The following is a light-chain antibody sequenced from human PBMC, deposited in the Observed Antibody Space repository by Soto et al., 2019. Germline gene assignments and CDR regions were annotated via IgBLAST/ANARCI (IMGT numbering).Light chain of an antibody. CDR1: QSVSIK. CDR3: QQYNNWPPIT. V-gene: IGKV3-15*01. J-gene: IGKJ5*01. CDR2: DTY. Sequence: EIVMTQSPATLSVSPGERATLSCRASQSVSIKLAWYQQKPGQDPRLLIYDTYTRATGIPARVSGSGSGTEFTLTISSLQSEEFAVYYCQQYNNWPPITFGQGTRLEIK.